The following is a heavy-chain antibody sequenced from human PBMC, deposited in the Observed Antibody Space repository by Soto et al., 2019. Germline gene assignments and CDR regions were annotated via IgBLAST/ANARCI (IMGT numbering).Heavy chain of an antibody. Sequence: QMQLQESGPGLVKPSETLSLTCTVSGGSIRNADYYWSWIRHHPGEGLEWIGYIYYSGDTYYNPSLKSRVVMSVDTSKNQFSLQLNSVTAADTAVYDCAGGGYFKFPYSMDVWGQGTTVTVSS. V-gene: IGHV4-31*03. CDR2: IYYSGDT. CDR1: GGSIRNADYY. CDR3: AGGGYFKFPYSMDV. D-gene: IGHD5-12*01. J-gene: IGHJ6*02.